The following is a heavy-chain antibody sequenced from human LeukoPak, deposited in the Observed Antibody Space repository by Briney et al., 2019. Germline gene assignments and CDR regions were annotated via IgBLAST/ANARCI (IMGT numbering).Heavy chain of an antibody. CDR1: GFTFSSYS. CDR3: ASSRYDSSGYYGIIGY. CDR2: ISSSSSYK. V-gene: IGHV3-21*01. Sequence: MSGGSLRLSCAASGFTFSSYSMNWVRQAPGKGLEWVSSISSSSSYKYYADSVKGRFTISRDNAKNSLYLQMNSLRAEDTALYYCASSRYDSSGYYGIIGYWGQGTLVTVSS. D-gene: IGHD3-22*01. J-gene: IGHJ4*02.